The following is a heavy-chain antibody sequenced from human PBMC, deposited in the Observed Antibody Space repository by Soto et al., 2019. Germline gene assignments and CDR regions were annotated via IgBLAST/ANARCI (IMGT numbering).Heavy chain of an antibody. Sequence: QVQLVQSGAEVKKPGSSVKVSCKASGGTFGSYAISWVRQAPGKGLEWMGGIFAIFGKANYSQKFQGRVTITADESTSTAYMELSSLRSEDTAVYYCARGDSTPIFDYWGQGTLVTVSS. CDR2: IFAIFGKA. CDR1: GGTFGSYA. CDR3: ARGDSTPIFDY. V-gene: IGHV1-69*01. D-gene: IGHD1-1*01. J-gene: IGHJ4*02.